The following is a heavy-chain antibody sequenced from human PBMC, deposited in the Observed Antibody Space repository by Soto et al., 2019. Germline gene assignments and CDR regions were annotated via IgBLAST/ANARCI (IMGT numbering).Heavy chain of an antibody. CDR1: GFSLSTSGVG. V-gene: IGHV2-5*02. J-gene: IGHJ4*02. CDR3: AHSRPPRLLDY. CDR2: IYWDDDK. Sequence: QITLKESGPPLVKPTQTLTLTCTFSGFSLSTSGVGVGWIRQPPGKALEWLALIYWDDDKRYSSSRNSRLTITKDTSKNQVVLTMTNMDPVDTATYYCAHSRPPRLLDYWGQGTLVTVSS. D-gene: IGHD6-6*01.